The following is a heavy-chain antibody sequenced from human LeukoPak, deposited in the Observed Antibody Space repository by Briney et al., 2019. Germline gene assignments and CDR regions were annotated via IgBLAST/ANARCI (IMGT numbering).Heavy chain of an antibody. Sequence: GGSLRLSCAASGFTFSNYWMHWVRQAPGKGLVWVSRISSDGSSIYYADSVKGRFTISRDNAKNTLYLQMNSLRAEDTAVYYCASPGGDGYHPDYWGQGTLVTVSS. CDR3: ASPGGDGYHPDY. CDR1: GFTFSNYW. CDR2: ISSDGSSI. J-gene: IGHJ4*02. D-gene: IGHD5-24*01. V-gene: IGHV3-74*01.